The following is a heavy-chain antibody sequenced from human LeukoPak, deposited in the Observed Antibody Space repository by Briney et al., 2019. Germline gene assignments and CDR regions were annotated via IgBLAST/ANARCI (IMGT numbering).Heavy chain of an antibody. J-gene: IGHJ4*02. Sequence: GGSLRLSCAASGFTFSNYSMHWVRQAPGKGPEYVAAISPNGGTTYYTDSVKGRFIISRDNSKNTLYLQMGSLGPDDTAVYYCARVGDCPNAVCYDYWGQGTLVTVSS. V-gene: IGHV3-64*02. CDR1: GFTFSNYS. D-gene: IGHD2-8*01. CDR3: ARVGDCPNAVCYDY. CDR2: ISPNGGTT.